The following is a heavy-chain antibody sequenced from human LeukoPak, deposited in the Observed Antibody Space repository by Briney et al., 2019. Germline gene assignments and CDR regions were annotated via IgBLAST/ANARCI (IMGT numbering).Heavy chain of an antibody. V-gene: IGHV1-2*02. J-gene: IGHJ5*02. CDR3: ARDIRGDCSSTRCLNWFDP. Sequence: ASVKVSCKASGYTFIGYYMHWVRQAPGQGLEWMGWINPNSGGTNYAQKFQGRVTMTRDTSISTAYMELSSLRSDDTAVYYCARDIRGDCSSTRCLNWFDPWGQGTLVTVSS. CDR2: INPNSGGT. CDR1: GYTFIGYY. D-gene: IGHD2-2*01.